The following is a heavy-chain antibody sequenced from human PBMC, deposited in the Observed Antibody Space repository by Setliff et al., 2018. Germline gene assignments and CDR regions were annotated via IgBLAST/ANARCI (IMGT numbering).Heavy chain of an antibody. CDR3: RYWSGYYNNDY. Sequence: PSETLSLTCTVYGVSFSDYYWGWVRQSPGKGLDWIGEINHSGSTNYNPSLKSRLTISVDASTNQFSLKLYSVTAADTAVYYCRYWSGYYNNDYWGQGTLVTVSS. D-gene: IGHD3-3*01. CDR2: INHSGST. V-gene: IGHV4-34*01. J-gene: IGHJ4*02. CDR1: GVSFSDYY.